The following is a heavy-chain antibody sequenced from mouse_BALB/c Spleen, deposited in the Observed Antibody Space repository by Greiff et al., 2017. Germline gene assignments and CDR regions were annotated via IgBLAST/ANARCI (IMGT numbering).Heavy chain of an antibody. CDR2: ISYDGSN. CDR1: GYSITSGYY. Sequence: ESGPGLVKPSQSLSLTCSVTGYSITSGYYWNWIRQFPGNKLEWMGYISYDGSNNYNPSLKNRISITRDTSKNQFFLKLNSVTTEDTATYYCARWDYGYAMDYWGQGTSVTVSS. D-gene: IGHD2-4*01. CDR3: ARWDYGYAMDY. V-gene: IGHV3-6*02. J-gene: IGHJ4*01.